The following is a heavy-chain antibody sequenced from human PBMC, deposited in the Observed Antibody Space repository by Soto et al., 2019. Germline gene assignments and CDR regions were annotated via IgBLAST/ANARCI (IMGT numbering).Heavy chain of an antibody. CDR2: ISSSSSHI. D-gene: IGHD3-3*01. J-gene: IGHJ6*02. V-gene: IGHV3-21*01. Sequence: GGSLRLSCADSRLTFSSYSMHWVRQAPGKGLEWVSSISSSSSHIYYADSVKGRFTISRDNAKNSLYLQMNSLRAEDTAVYYCAREVYDFWSGYYYGMAVWGQGTTVTVSS. CDR1: RLTFSSYS. CDR3: AREVYDFWSGYYYGMAV.